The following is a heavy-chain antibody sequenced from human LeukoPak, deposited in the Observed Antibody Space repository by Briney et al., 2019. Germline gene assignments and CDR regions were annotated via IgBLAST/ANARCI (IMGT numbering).Heavy chain of an antibody. Sequence: GESLRLSCAASGFSFINTWMSWVRQAPGKGLEWVGRIKSKSDGGTIDYAEPVKGRVTISRDDSKNMVYLQVNSLKSEDTAVYYCTTDPRDWGQGTLVTVSA. D-gene: IGHD3-10*01. J-gene: IGHJ4*02. CDR1: GFSFINTW. V-gene: IGHV3-15*01. CDR2: IKSKSDGGTI. CDR3: TTDPRD.